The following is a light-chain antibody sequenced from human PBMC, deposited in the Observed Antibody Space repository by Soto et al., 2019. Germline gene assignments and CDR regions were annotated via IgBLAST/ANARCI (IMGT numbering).Light chain of an antibody. CDR1: SDDVGGYNY. V-gene: IGLV2-8*01. CDR2: EVS. J-gene: IGLJ1*01. Sequence: SALTQPASVSGSPGQSITISCTGTSDDVGGYNYVSRYQQHPGKAPKLMIYEVSKRPSGVPDRFSGSKSGNTASLTVSGLQAEDEADYYCSSYAGSNNFRYVFGTGTKVTVL. CDR3: SSYAGSNNFRYV.